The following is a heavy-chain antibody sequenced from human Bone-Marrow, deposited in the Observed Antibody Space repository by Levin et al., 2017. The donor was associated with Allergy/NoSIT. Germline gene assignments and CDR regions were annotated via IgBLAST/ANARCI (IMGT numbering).Heavy chain of an antibody. V-gene: IGHV4-59*01. CDR1: GGSISSYY. CDR3: ARSLGYSSGRPTPWYYFDY. Sequence: TPSETLSLTCTVSGGSISSYYWSWIRQPPGKGLEWIGYIYYSGSTNYNPSLKSRVTISVDTSKNQFSLKLSSVTAADTAVYYCARSLGYSSGRPTPWYYFDYWGQGTLVTVSS. D-gene: IGHD6-19*01. J-gene: IGHJ4*02. CDR2: IYYSGST.